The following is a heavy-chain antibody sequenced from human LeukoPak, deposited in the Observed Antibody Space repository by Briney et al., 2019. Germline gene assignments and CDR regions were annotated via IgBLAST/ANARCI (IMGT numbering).Heavy chain of an antibody. CDR2: IYQSGHT. J-gene: IGHJ3*02. Sequence: SGTLSLTCSVSDYSINSGYYWGWIRQPPGKGLEWIASIYQSGHTYYNPSLKSRVTISVDTSKNQFSLELNSVIAADTDVYYCARQVATKGEWAFDIWGQGTLVTVSS. CDR3: ARQVATKGEWAFDI. CDR1: DYSINSGYY. D-gene: IGHD5-12*01. V-gene: IGHV4-38-2*02.